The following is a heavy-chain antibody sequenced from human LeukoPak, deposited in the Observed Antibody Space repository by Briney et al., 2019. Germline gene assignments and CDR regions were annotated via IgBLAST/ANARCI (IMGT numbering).Heavy chain of an antibody. CDR1: GGSISSSSYY. V-gene: IGHV4-39*01. J-gene: IGHJ4*02. D-gene: IGHD3-3*01. CDR2: IYYSGST. CDR3: ARRNFWSGYYG. Sequence: PSETLSLTCTVSGGSISSSSYYWGWIRQPPGKGLEWIGSIYYSGSTYYNPSLKSRVTISVDTSKNQFSLKLSSVTAADTAVYYCARRNFWSGYYGWGQGTLVTVSS.